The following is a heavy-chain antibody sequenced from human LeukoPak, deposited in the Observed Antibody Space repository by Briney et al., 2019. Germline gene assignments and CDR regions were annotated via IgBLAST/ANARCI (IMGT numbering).Heavy chain of an antibody. CDR3: ARVGGRFGTKNWFDH. CDR1: GGSISSYY. D-gene: IGHD3-10*01. J-gene: IGHJ5*02. CDR2: IYTSWST. Sequence: SGTLSLTFTGSGGSISSYYWRLVRQPAGKGLEGIGRIYTSWSTNYNPSLKNRVTISVAKSQNQFSLKLSSVTAADTAVYYCARVGGRFGTKNWFDHWGQGTLVTVSS. V-gene: IGHV4-4*07.